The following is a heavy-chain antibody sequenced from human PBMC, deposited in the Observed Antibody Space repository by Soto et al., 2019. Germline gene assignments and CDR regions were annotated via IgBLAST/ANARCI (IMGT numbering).Heavy chain of an antibody. CDR3: AKDMSGYSGSKERERAFDI. CDR1: GFTFDDYA. D-gene: IGHD1-26*01. CDR2: ISWNSGSI. Sequence: HPGGSLRLSCAASGFTFDDYAMHWVRQAPGKGLEWVSGISWNSGSIGYADSVKGRFTISRDNAKNSLYLQMNSLRAEDTALYYCAKDMSGYSGSKERERAFDIWGQGTMVTVSS. J-gene: IGHJ3*02. V-gene: IGHV3-9*01.